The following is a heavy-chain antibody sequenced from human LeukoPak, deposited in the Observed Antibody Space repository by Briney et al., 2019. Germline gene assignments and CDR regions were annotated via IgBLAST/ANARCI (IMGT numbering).Heavy chain of an antibody. Sequence: GGSLRLSCAASGFSFSNYAMNWVRQAPGKWLEWVSSIDGSSSHIYYADSVKGRFTISRDNTESSLYLQMNSLRAEDMAVYYCARGYCGGDCYGDWGQGTLVTVSS. CDR3: ARGYCGGDCYGD. V-gene: IGHV3-21*01. J-gene: IGHJ1*01. CDR1: GFSFSNYA. CDR2: IDGSSSHI. D-gene: IGHD2-21*02.